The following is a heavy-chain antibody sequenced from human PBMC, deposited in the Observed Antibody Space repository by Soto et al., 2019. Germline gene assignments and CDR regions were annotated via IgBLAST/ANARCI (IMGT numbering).Heavy chain of an antibody. Sequence: QVQLVESGGGVVQPGRSLRLSCAASGFTFSSYGMHWVRQAPGKGLEWVAVIWYDGSNKYYADSVKGRFTISRDNSKNTLYLQMNSLRAEDTAVYYCARDQVEAADFYYGMDVWGQGTTVTVSS. D-gene: IGHD6-13*01. CDR1: GFTFSSYG. CDR3: ARDQVEAADFYYGMDV. J-gene: IGHJ6*02. CDR2: IWYDGSNK. V-gene: IGHV3-33*01.